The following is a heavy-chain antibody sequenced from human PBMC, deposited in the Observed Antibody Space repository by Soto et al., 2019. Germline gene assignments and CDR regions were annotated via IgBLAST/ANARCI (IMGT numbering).Heavy chain of an antibody. Sequence: SETLSLTCTVSGGSISSYYWSWIRQPPGKGLEWIGYIYYSRITDYNPSLKSRVNISVDTSKSQFSLKLSSVTAADTAVYYCARGGGVYYFDYWGQGTLVTVS. V-gene: IGHV4-59*01. J-gene: IGHJ4*02. CDR2: IYYSRIT. CDR3: ARGGGVYYFDY. D-gene: IGHD2-8*02. CDR1: GGSISSYY.